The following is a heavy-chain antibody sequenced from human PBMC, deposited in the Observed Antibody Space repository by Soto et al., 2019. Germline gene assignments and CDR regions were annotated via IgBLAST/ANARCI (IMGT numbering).Heavy chain of an antibody. V-gene: IGHV1-69*13. J-gene: IGHJ6*02. CDR3: ARDPKYCSSTSCSGDYYYYGMDV. D-gene: IGHD2-2*01. CDR1: GGTFSSYA. Sequence: SVKVSCKASGGTFSSYAISWVRQAPGQGLEWMGGIIPIFGTANYAQKFQGRVTITADESTSTAYMELSSLRSEDTAVYYCARDPKYCSSTSCSGDYYYYGMDVWGQGTTVTVSS. CDR2: IIPIFGTA.